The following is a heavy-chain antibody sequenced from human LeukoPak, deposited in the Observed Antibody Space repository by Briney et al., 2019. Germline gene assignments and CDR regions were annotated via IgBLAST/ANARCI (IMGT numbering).Heavy chain of an antibody. D-gene: IGHD2-15*01. V-gene: IGHV4-61*02. CDR3: ARVATYYYNYMDV. J-gene: IGHJ6*03. CDR1: GGSISSGSYY. CDR2: IYTSGST. Sequence: PSQTLSLTCTVSGGSISSGSYYWSWIRQPAGKGLEWIGRIYTSGSTNYNPSLKSRVTISVDTSKNQFSLKLSSVTAADTAVYYCARVATYYYNYMDVWGKGTTVTVSS.